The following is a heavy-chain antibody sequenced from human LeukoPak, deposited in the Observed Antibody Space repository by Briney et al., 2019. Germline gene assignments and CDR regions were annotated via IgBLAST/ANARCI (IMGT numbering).Heavy chain of an antibody. CDR2: IYYSGST. V-gene: IGHV4-59*01. Sequence: PSETLSLTCTVSGGSISSYYWSWIRQPPGKGLEWIGYIYYSGSTNYNPSLKSRVTISLDTSKNQFSLKLNSVTAVDTAVYYCATEDSGKFDYWGQGTLVTVSS. J-gene: IGHJ4*02. CDR1: GGSISSYY. D-gene: IGHD4-23*01. CDR3: ATEDSGKFDY.